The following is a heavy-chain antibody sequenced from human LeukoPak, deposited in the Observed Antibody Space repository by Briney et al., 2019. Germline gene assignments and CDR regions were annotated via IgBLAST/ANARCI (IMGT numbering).Heavy chain of an antibody. CDR3: ARDSSGFY. CDR1: GFTFSSYS. Sequence: PGGSLRLSCAASGFTFSSYSMNWVRQAPGKGLEWVSSISSSSIYIYYADSVKGRFTISRDNPKNSLYLQMNSLRAEDTAVYYCARDSSGFYWGQGTLVTVSS. V-gene: IGHV3-21*01. D-gene: IGHD3-22*01. CDR2: ISSSSIYI. J-gene: IGHJ4*02.